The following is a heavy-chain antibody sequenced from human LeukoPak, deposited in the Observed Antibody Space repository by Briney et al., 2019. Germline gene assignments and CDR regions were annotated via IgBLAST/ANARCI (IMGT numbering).Heavy chain of an antibody. CDR1: GASISGSDYN. J-gene: IGHJ5*02. CDR3: ATLDNSFDH. V-gene: IGHV4-30-4*01. CDR2: IFYSGTI. Sequence: SETLSLTCNVSGASISGSDYNWSWLRQPPGKGLEWIASIFYSGTIYNNPSLKSRTPISVDTSKNQFSLRLTSVTAADTAVYFCATLDNSFDHWGQGTLVTVSS.